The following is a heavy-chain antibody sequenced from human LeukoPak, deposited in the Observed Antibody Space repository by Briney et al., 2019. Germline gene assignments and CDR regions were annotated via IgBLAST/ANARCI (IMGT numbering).Heavy chain of an antibody. D-gene: IGHD2-2*01. V-gene: IGHV1-2*02. CDR2: INPNSGGT. CDR1: GYTFTGYY. CDR3: ARGRRYCSSTSCYWVNYYYYYMDV. Sequence: GASVKVSCKASGYTFTGYYMHWVRQAPGQGLEWMGWINPNSGGTNYAQKFQGRVTMTRDTSISTAYMELSRLRSDDTAVYYCARGRRYCSSTSCYWVNYYYYYMDVWGKGTTVTVSS. J-gene: IGHJ6*03.